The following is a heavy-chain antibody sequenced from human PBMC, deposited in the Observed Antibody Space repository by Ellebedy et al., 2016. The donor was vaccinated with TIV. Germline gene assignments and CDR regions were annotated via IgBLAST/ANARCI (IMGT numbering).Heavy chain of an antibody. CDR3: ARSDYSITLDS. J-gene: IGHJ4*02. CDR1: GFTLSNYW. D-gene: IGHD3-16*01. CDR2: INSDGSNT. Sequence: GESLKISCAASGFTLSNYWMHWVRQAPGKGLVWVSRINSDGSNTSYVDSVKGRFTISRDNSKNTLDLQMDSLRGEDTAVYYCARSDYSITLDSWGQGTLVTVSS. V-gene: IGHV3-74*01.